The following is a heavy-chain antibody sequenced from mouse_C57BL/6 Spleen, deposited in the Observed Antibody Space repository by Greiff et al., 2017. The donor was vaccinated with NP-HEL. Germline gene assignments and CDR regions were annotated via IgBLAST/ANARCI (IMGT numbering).Heavy chain of an antibody. V-gene: IGHV1-18*01. CDR1: GYTFTDYN. Sequence: EVQLQQSGPELVKPGASVKIPCKASGYTFTDYNMDWVKQSHGKSLEWIGDINPNNGGTIYTQKFKGKATLNVDKSSSTAYMELRSLTSEDTAVYYCARRWYFDVWGTGTTVTVSS. J-gene: IGHJ1*03. CDR2: INPNNGGT. CDR3: ARRWYFDV.